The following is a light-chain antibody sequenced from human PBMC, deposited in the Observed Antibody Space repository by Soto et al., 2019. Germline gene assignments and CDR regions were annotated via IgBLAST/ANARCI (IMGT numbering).Light chain of an antibody. CDR2: GAS. Sequence: EIVLTQSPGTLSLSPGERATLSCRASQSVSSSYLAWYQQKPGQAPRLLIYGASSRATGIPDRFSGSGSGKEFTLTISRLEPEDFAVYYCQQYGSSPPLTCGGGTKVEIK. CDR3: QQYGSSPPLT. J-gene: IGKJ4*01. V-gene: IGKV3-20*01. CDR1: QSVSSSY.